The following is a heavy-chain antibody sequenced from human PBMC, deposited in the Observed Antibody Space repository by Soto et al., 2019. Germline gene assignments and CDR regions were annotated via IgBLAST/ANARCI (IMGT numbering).Heavy chain of an antibody. CDR3: AHSSSWSQYYFDY. J-gene: IGHJ4*02. Sequence: PGGALRLSCAASGFTVSSNYMSWVRQAPGKGLEWVSVIYSGGSTYYADSVKGRFTISRDNSKNTLYLQMNSLRAEDTAVYYCAHSSSWSQYYFDYWGQGTLVTVSS. D-gene: IGHD6-13*01. V-gene: IGHV3-53*01. CDR2: IYSGGST. CDR1: GFTVSSNY.